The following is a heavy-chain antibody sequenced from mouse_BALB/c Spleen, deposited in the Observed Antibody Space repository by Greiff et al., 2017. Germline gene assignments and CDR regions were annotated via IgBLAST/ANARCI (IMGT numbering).Heavy chain of an antibody. V-gene: IGHV1-4*01. Sequence: VKLQESGAELARPGASVKMSCKASGYTFTSYTMHWVKQRPGQGLEWIGYINPSSGYTNYNQKFKDKATLTADKSSSTAYMQLSSLTSEDSAVYYCARSYDYDYAMDYWGQGTSVTVSS. CDR2: INPSSGYT. CDR3: ARSYDYDYAMDY. CDR1: GYTFTSYT. J-gene: IGHJ4*01. D-gene: IGHD2-4*01.